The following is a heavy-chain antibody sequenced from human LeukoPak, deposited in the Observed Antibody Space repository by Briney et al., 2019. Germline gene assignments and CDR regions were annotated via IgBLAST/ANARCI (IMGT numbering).Heavy chain of an antibody. Sequence: SGGSLRLSCAASGFSFSDYDMNWVRQAPGKGLEWVSSISSSSSYIYYADSVKGRFTISRDNAKNSLYLQMNSLRAEDTAVYYCARGHGLSGWPPVDWFDPWGQGTLVTVSS. D-gene: IGHD6-19*01. CDR1: GFSFSDYD. CDR3: ARGHGLSGWPPVDWFDP. V-gene: IGHV3-21*01. CDR2: ISSSSSYI. J-gene: IGHJ5*02.